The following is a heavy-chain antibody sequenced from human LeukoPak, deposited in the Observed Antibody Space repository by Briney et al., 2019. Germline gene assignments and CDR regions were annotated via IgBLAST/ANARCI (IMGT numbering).Heavy chain of an antibody. Sequence: SETLSLTCTVSGGSISSGGYYWSSIRQHPGKCLGWIGYIYYSGSTYYNPSLKSRVTISVDTSKNQFSLKLSSVTAADTAVYYCARASGVGEQQLVLGYWGQGTLVTVSS. J-gene: IGHJ4*02. CDR2: IYYSGST. D-gene: IGHD6-13*01. CDR1: GGSISSGGYY. CDR3: ARASGVGEQQLVLGY. V-gene: IGHV4-31*03.